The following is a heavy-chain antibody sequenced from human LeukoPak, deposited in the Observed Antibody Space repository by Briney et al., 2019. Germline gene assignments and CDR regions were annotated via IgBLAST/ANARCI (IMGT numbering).Heavy chain of an antibody. CDR1: GFTFSSYA. CDR3: ARDKDYYDSSGYYHFDY. J-gene: IGHJ4*02. D-gene: IGHD3-22*01. Sequence: PGGSLRLSCAASGFTFSSYAMHWVRQAPGKGLEWVAVISYDGSNKYYADSVKGRFTISRDNAKNSLYLQMNSLRAEDTAVYYCARDKDYYDSSGYYHFDYWGQGTLVTVSS. CDR2: ISYDGSNK. V-gene: IGHV3-30-3*01.